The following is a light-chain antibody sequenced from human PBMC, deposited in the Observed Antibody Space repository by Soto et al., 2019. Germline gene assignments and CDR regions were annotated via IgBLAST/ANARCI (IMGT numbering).Light chain of an antibody. CDR3: HQHAYSPLT. CDR2: NAF. V-gene: IGKV3-20*01. CDR1: QSVGNNF. Sequence: EIVLTQSPGTLSLSPGEGVTLSCRASQSVGNNFLSWYQQKHGQAPRLLIYNAFNRATGISDRFSGSGSGTDFTLTISRLEPEDFAVYCCHQHAYSPLTFGQGTLLEIK. J-gene: IGKJ5*01.